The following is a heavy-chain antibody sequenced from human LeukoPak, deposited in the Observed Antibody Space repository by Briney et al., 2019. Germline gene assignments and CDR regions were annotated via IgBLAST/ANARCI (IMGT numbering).Heavy chain of an antibody. CDR3: AKDGYCSGGSCYANFFDR. V-gene: IGHV3-30*18. J-gene: IGHJ4*02. CDR1: GFSFLHYG. Sequence: GRSLRLSCAASGFSFLHYGMHWVRQAPGKGLEWVAFISSDGSKEYYAGSVKGRFTISRDNSKNTLYLHVNSPRAEDTAVFFCAKDGYCSGGSCYANFFDRWGQGTLVTVSS. CDR2: ISSDGSKE. D-gene: IGHD2-15*01.